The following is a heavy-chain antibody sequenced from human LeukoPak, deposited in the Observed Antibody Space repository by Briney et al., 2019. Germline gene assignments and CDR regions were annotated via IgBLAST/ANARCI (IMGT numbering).Heavy chain of an antibody. CDR1: GYTFTSYG. V-gene: IGHV1-18*01. CDR2: ISAYNGNT. D-gene: IGHD3-9*01. CDR3: ARMSDILTGYYSHFDY. Sequence: GASVKVSCKASGYTFTSYGISWVRQAPGQGLEWMGWISAYNGNTNYAQKLQGRVTMTTDTSTSTAYMELRSLRSDDTAVYYCARMSDILTGYYSHFDYWGQGTLVTVSS. J-gene: IGHJ4*02.